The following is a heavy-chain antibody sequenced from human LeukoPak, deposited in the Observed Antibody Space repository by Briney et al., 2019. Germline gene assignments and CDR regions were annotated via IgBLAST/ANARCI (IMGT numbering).Heavy chain of an antibody. CDR2: ISHDGMNA. V-gene: IGHV3-23*01. Sequence: PGGSLRLSCAASGLHFSGTAMSWVRQAPGKGLEWVSAISHDGMNAYYAHSVKGRFTISRDNSKKTVSLEMSSLPAADTGVYYCAKDGAQYSSGPECEPRGQGALVTVSP. CDR3: AKDGAQYSSGPECEP. J-gene: IGHJ5*02. D-gene: IGHD6-19*01. CDR1: GLHFSGTA.